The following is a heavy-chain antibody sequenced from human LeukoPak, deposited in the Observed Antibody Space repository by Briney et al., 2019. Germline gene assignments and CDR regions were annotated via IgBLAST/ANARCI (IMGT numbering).Heavy chain of an antibody. V-gene: IGHV4-59*01. D-gene: IGHD5-24*01. CDR2: MFYTGST. CDR1: GGSFGSYY. CDR3: ARGDDADGYLST. J-gene: IGHJ5*02. Sequence: SETLSLTCTVSGGSFGSYYLSWIRQSPGKGLEWIGFMFYTGSTNYNPSVMSRVSISRDASKNHFSLKLSSLTAADTALYFCARGDDADGYLSTWGQGILVIVSS.